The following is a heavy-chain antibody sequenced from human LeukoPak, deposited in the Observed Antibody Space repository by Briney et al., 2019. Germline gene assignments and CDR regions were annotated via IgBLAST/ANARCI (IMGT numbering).Heavy chain of an antibody. J-gene: IGHJ4*02. CDR2: IYYSGSA. CDR3: ARGLYGSKGIFDS. D-gene: IGHD3-10*01. V-gene: IGHV4-59*01. Sequence: SETLSLTCTVSGGSINYYDWSWIRQPPGKGLESIGYIYYSGSANYNPSLKSRVTMSVDTSKNQSSLKLNSVTAADTAVYYCARGLYGSKGIFDSWGQGTLVTVSS. CDR1: GGSINYYD.